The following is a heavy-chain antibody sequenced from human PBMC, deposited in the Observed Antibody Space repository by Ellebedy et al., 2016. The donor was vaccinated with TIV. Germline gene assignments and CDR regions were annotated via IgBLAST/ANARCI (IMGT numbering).Heavy chain of an antibody. Sequence: GESLKISCAASGFTFSSYWMSWVRQAPGKGLEWVAVIANDESGRHYADSVKGRFTISRDNSKNTLDLQMNSLRVEDTAVYYCVKGGYDRSGYYAPPVECWGQGTLVTVSS. V-gene: IGHV3-30*18. J-gene: IGHJ4*02. CDR1: GFTFSSYW. CDR3: VKGGYDRSGYYAPPVEC. CDR2: IANDESGR. D-gene: IGHD3-22*01.